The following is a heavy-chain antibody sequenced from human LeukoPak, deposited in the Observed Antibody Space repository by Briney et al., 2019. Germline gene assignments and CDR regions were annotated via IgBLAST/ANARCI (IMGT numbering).Heavy chain of an antibody. CDR3: VRDQSNYGSSDYYFNSNWFDP. D-gene: IGHD3-22*01. CDR2: IYYSGST. J-gene: IGHJ5*02. Sequence: SQTLSLTCTVSGGSISSGGYYWSWIRQHPGKGLEWIGYIYYSGSTYYNPSLKSRVTISVDTSKNQFSLWLSSVTAADTAVYYCVRDQSNYGSSDYYFNSNWFDPWGQGTLVTVAS. V-gene: IGHV4-31*03. CDR1: GGSISSGGYY.